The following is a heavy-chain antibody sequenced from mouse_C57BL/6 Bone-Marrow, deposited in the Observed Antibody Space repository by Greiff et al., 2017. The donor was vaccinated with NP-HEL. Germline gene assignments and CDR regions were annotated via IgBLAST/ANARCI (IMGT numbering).Heavy chain of an antibody. CDR1: GYSITSDY. J-gene: IGHJ2*01. CDR3: ARYTGDYDEKDYFDY. CDR2: ISYSGST. Sequence: EVKLVESGPGLAKPSQTLSLTCSVTGYSITSDYWNWIRKFPGNKLEYMGYISYSGSTYYNPSLKSRISITRDKSKNQYYQQLKSVTTEDTATYYCARYTGDYDEKDYFDYWGQGTTLTVSS. D-gene: IGHD2-4*01. V-gene: IGHV3-8*01.